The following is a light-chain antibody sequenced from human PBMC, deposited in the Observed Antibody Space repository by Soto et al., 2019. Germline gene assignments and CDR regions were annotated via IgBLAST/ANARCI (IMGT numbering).Light chain of an antibody. V-gene: IGKV3-15*01. J-gene: IGKJ1*01. CDR1: QSVSSN. Sequence: EIVMTQSPATLSVSPGERATLSCRASQSVSSNLAWYQQKPGQAPRLLIYGASTRATGIPARFSGSGSGTEFTNTISSLQSEDFAVYYGQQYNNWPPWTFGQGTKVEIK. CDR3: QQYNNWPPWT. CDR2: GAS.